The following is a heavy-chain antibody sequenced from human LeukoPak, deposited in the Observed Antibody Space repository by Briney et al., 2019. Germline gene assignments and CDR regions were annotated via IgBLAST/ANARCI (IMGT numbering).Heavy chain of an antibody. CDR1: GFTFSTSA. D-gene: IGHD5-18*01. J-gene: IGHJ5*02. CDR2: ISSSSSNI. Sequence: GGSLRLSCAASGFTFSTSAMNWVRQAPGKGLEWVSYISSSSSNIYYADSVKGRFTISRDNAKNSLYLQMNSLRAEDTAVYYCARERGYSYGYSDQWGQGTLVTVSS. V-gene: IGHV3-48*01. CDR3: ARERGYSYGYSDQ.